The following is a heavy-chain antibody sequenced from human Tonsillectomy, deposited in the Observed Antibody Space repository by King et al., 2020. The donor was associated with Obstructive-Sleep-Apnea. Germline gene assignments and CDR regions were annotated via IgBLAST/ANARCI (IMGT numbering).Heavy chain of an antibody. D-gene: IGHD3-10*01. Sequence: VQLVESGGGVVQPGRSLRLSCTASGFTLSTYAMYWVRQAPGKGLEWVAGISYDGSNKYYADSVKGRFTISRDNSNNTLYLQINSLRPEDTTVYYCARAGSKWFGEINAFDSWDLGTLVTASS. CDR1: GFTLSTYA. V-gene: IGHV3-30*04. J-gene: IGHJ4*02. CDR3: ARAGSKWFGEINAFDS. CDR2: ISYDGSNK.